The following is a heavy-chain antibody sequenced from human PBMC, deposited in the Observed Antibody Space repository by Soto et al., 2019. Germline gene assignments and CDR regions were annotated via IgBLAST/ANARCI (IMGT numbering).Heavy chain of an antibody. D-gene: IGHD6-13*01. CDR2: IIPIFGTA. V-gene: IGHV1-69*01. CDR3: ASGVDAAGTNYFYGMDV. Sequence: QVQLVQSGAEVKKPGSSVKVSCKASGGTFSSYTISWVRQAPGQGLEWMGGIIPIFGTANYAQKFQGRVSITADESTSTAYMELSSLRSEDTAVYYCASGVDAAGTNYFYGMDVWGQGTTVTVSS. J-gene: IGHJ6*02. CDR1: GGTFSSYT.